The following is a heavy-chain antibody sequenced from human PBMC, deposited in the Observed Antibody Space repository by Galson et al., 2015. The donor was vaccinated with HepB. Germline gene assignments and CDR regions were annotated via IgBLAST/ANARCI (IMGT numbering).Heavy chain of an antibody. CDR2: MNPNSGNR. J-gene: IGHJ4*02. Sequence: SVKVSCKASGYTFTSYDISWVRQAAGQGLEWMGWMNPNSGNRGYAQKLQGRITMTRNTSINTAYMELSSLRSEDTAVYYCARAGYNDFWSDYWPNGHYFDYWGQGTLVTVSS. D-gene: IGHD3-3*01. CDR1: GYTFTSYD. V-gene: IGHV1-8*01. CDR3: ARAGYNDFWSDYWPNGHYFDY.